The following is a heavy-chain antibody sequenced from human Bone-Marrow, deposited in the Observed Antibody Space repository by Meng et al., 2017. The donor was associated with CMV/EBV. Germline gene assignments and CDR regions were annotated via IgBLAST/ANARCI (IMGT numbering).Heavy chain of an antibody. V-gene: IGHV3-21*01. D-gene: IGHD6-13*01. CDR3: ARDGAGAGPGYFDY. J-gene: IGHJ4*02. CDR2: ISSSSSYI. CDR1: GFTFSSYS. Sequence: GESLKISCAASGFTFSSYSMDWVRQAPGKGLEWVSSISSSSSYIYYADSVKGRFTISRDNAKNSLYLQMNSLRAEDTAVYYCARDGAGAGPGYFDYWGQGTLVTVSS.